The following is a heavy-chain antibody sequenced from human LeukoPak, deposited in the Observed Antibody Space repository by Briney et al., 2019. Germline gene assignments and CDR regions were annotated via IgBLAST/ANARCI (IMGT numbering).Heavy chain of an antibody. Sequence: GGSLRLSCAASGFTFSSYSMNWVRQAPGKGLEWVSYISSSSSTIYYADSAKGRFTISRDNAKNSLYLQMNSLRAEDTAVYYCARGYYDSSGYYYGWAEYFQHWGQGTLVTVSS. V-gene: IGHV3-48*01. D-gene: IGHD3-22*01. CDR3: ARGYYDSSGYYYGWAEYFQH. CDR1: GFTFSSYS. J-gene: IGHJ1*01. CDR2: ISSSSSTI.